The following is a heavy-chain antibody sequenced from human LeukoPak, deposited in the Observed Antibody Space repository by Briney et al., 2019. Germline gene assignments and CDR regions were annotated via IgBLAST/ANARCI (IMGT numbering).Heavy chain of an antibody. CDR1: GGSFSGYY. CDR2: INHSGST. D-gene: IGHD3-10*01. CDR3: ARGLRITMVRGVISPFDY. Sequence: SETLSLTCAVYGGSFSGYYWSRIRQPPGKGLEWIGEINHSGSTNYNPSLKSRVTISVDTSKNRFSLKLSSVTAADTAVYYCARGLRITMVRGVISPFDYWGQGTLVTVSS. J-gene: IGHJ4*02. V-gene: IGHV4-34*01.